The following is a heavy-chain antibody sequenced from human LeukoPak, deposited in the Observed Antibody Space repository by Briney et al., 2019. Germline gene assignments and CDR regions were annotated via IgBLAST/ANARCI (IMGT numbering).Heavy chain of an antibody. V-gene: IGHV4-39*01. J-gene: IGHJ5*02. CDR2: MYYSGSP. CDR3: ASQSSGSYFNCFDP. CDR1: GGSISSSSYY. D-gene: IGHD3-10*01. Sequence: PSETLSLTCTVSGGSISSSSYYWGWIRQPPGKGLEWIGSMYYSGSPHYNPSLKSRVTISVDTSKNQFSLELSSVTAADTAVYYCASQSSGSYFNCFDPWGQGTLVTVSS.